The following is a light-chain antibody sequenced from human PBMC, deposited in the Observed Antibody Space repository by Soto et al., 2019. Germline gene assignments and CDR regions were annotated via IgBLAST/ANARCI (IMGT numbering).Light chain of an antibody. CDR2: DVS. V-gene: IGLV2-14*01. Sequence: QSALTQPASVSGFPGQWITISCTGTSSDVGGYNYVSWYQQHPGKAPKLMIYDVSNRPSGVSNRFSGSKSGNTASLTISGLQAEDEADYYCSSYTSSSTPYVFGTGTKLTVL. J-gene: IGLJ1*01. CDR1: SSDVGGYNY. CDR3: SSYTSSSTPYV.